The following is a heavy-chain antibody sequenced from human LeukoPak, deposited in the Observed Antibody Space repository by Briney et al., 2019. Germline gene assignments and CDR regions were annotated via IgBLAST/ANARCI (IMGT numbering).Heavy chain of an antibody. D-gene: IGHD5-12*01. CDR1: GFTFSNYA. CDR2: ISGSGRST. V-gene: IGHV3-23*01. CDR3: AKRDLVDIASYYYYGMDV. J-gene: IGHJ6*02. Sequence: SGGSLRLYCAASGFTFSNYAMTWVRQAPGKGLEWVSSISGSGRSTYYADSVRGRFTISRDASKSTLYLLMNSLRAEDTAVYYCAKRDLVDIASYYYYGMDVWGQGTTVTVSS.